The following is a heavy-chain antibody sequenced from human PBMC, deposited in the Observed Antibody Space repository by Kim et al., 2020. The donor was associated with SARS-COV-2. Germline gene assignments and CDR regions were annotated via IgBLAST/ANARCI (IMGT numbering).Heavy chain of an antibody. Sequence: GGSLRLSCAASGFTFSSYAMSWVRQAPGKGLEWVSAISGSGGSTYYADSVKGRFTISRDNSKNTLYLQMNSLRAEDTAVYYCAKGGLGDYYYGMDVWGQGTTVTVSS. J-gene: IGHJ6*02. D-gene: IGHD3-16*01. V-gene: IGHV3-23*01. CDR2: ISGSGGST. CDR1: GFTFSSYA. CDR3: AKGGLGDYYYGMDV.